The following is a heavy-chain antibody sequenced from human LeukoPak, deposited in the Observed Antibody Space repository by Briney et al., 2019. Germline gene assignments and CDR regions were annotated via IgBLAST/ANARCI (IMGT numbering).Heavy chain of an antibody. V-gene: IGHV4-31*03. Sequence: PSETLSLTCTVSGGSISSGGYYWSWIRQHPGKGLEWIGYIYYSGSTYYNPSLKSRVTISVDTSKNQFSLKLSSVTAADTAVYYCARDPPTFGVGATTAGTWGQGTLVTVSS. CDR1: GGSISSGGYY. J-gene: IGHJ4*02. CDR3: ARDPPTFGVGATTAGT. CDR2: IYYSGST. D-gene: IGHD1-26*01.